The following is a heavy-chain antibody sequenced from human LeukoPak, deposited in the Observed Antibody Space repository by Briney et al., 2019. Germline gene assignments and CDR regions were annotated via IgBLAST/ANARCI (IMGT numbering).Heavy chain of an antibody. Sequence: TPETLSLTCTVPGGSFSSYYWSWVSRPPGRGRECVAYLSHSASTYSSPSPTSRVTTLMDTSKNQFSLKLTSVTAADPAVYYCARARYANAWYAFDIWGHGTMVTVSS. D-gene: IGHD2-2*01. V-gene: IGHV4-59*01. CDR3: ARARYANAWYAFDI. CDR2: LSHSAST. CDR1: GGSFSSYY. J-gene: IGHJ3*02.